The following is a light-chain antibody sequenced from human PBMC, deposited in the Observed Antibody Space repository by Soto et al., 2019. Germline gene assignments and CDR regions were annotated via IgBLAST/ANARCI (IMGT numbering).Light chain of an antibody. Sequence: DIQMTQSPSSLSASVGDRVTITCRASQTISNFLNWYQQKPGKAPKLLIYAASRLQSGVPSRFSGSGSGTDFTLTISSLQPEDFATCYCQQSYSTPQTFGQGTKLQIK. CDR1: QTISNF. V-gene: IGKV1-39*01. J-gene: IGKJ2*01. CDR3: QQSYSTPQT. CDR2: AAS.